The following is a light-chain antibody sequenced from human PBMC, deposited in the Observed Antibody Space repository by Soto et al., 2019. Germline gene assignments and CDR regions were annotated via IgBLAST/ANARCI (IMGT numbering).Light chain of an antibody. CDR3: CSYAGSSTYVV. Sequence: QSVLTQPASVSGSPGQSITISCTGTSSDVGSYNLVSWHQQHPGKAPKLVTYEVSKRPSGVSNRFSGSKSGNSASLTIPGLQAEDEADYYCCSYAGSSTYVVFGGGTKVTVL. V-gene: IGLV2-23*02. CDR1: SSDVGSYNL. J-gene: IGLJ2*01. CDR2: EVS.